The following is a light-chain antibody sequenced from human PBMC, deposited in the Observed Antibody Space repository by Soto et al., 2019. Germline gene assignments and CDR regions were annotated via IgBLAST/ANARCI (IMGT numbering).Light chain of an antibody. Sequence: SVVPQCPDTLYVYPREGATLSCRTSQSVRTKLAWYQQKAGQAPRLLIYGASTRATGIPDRFSGSGSGTEFTLTISSLQSEHFAVYYCQQYNSWPPITSGHGRRQEI. CDR2: GAS. J-gene: IGKJ5*01. CDR3: QQYNSWPPIT. V-gene: IGKV3-15*01. CDR1: QSVRTK.